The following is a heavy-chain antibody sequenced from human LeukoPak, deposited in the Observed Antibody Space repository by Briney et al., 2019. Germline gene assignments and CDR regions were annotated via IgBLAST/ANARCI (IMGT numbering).Heavy chain of an antibody. CDR1: GFTFSHYG. CDR2: IPYDGSNK. V-gene: IGHV3-30*18. Sequence: GGSLRLSCAAAGFTFSHYGMQWVRQAPGKGLEWVAVIPYDGSNKYSTASVKGRFTISRDNSKTTLYLQMNSLRAEATAVYYCAKDRTAGYDGLVDYWGQGTLVTVSS. J-gene: IGHJ4*02. CDR3: AKDRTAGYDGLVDY. D-gene: IGHD5-12*01.